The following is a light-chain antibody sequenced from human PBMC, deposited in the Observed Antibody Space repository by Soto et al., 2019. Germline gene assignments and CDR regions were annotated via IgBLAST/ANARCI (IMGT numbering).Light chain of an antibody. CDR3: QQFNKWPLT. V-gene: IGKV3-15*01. Sequence: EIVMTQSPGTLSVSPGERATLSCRASQTIYNNVAWYQQRPGQAPRLLIYDASTRATSVPARFSGGGSGTDFTLSISDLQSADCAVYYCQQFNKWPLTFXGGTKADIK. CDR1: QTIYNN. J-gene: IGKJ4*01. CDR2: DAS.